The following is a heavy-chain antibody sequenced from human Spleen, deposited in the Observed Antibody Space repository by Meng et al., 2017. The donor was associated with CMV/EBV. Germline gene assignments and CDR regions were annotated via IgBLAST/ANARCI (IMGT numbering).Heavy chain of an antibody. Sequence: TVKVSCKASGGTFSSYAISWVRQAPGQGLEWMGGIIPILGIANYSQKFQGRVTITADKSTRTAYMELSSQGSEDTAVYYCAREGCSSTSCYSGWLDYWGQGTLVTVSS. V-gene: IGHV1-69*10. J-gene: IGHJ4*02. D-gene: IGHD2-2*01. CDR3: AREGCSSTSCYSGWLDY. CDR1: GGTFSSYA. CDR2: IIPILGIA.